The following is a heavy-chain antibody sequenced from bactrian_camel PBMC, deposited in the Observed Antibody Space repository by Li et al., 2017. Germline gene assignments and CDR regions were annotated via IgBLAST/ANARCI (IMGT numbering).Heavy chain of an antibody. J-gene: IGHJ2*01. CDR2: ISSYGGAQ. Sequence: HVQLVESGGGLVQPGGSLRLSCAVSEYSSSNNFMYWVRQAPGKGLEWVSRISSYGGAQYYSDSVKGRFTISRDNASLTVYLQMNSLKPEDTAVYYCVGSDWTYRSLEVWGQGTQVT. V-gene: IGHV3S6*01. D-gene: IGHD8*01. CDR3: VGSDWTYRSLEV. CDR1: EYSSSNNF.